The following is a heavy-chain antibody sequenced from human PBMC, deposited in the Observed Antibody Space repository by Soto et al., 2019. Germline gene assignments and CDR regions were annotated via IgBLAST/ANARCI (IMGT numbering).Heavy chain of an antibody. V-gene: IGHV4-39*01. J-gene: IGHJ6*02. CDR2: IYYTGDT. CDR3: SRHGAAVLYFYGMDV. D-gene: IGHD3-9*01. CDR1: GPSISPTTSY. Sequence: SSPLTLTCSVSGPSISPTTSYCAWVRQPPGKGLEWIGYIYYTGDTFYNPSLKSRVTISVDTSIHQFSLTLTSVTAADTAIYYCSRHGAAVLYFYGMDVWGQGTAVT.